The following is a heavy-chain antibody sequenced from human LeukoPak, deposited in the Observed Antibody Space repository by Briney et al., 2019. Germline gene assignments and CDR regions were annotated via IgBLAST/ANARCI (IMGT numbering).Heavy chain of an antibody. CDR1: GFSFSSYA. CDR2: IYSGGST. CDR3: ARAPSNAHFDY. J-gene: IGHJ4*02. D-gene: IGHD3-3*02. V-gene: IGHV3-66*01. Sequence: GGSLRLSCAASGFSFSSYAMSWVRQAPGKGLEWVSLIYSGGSTYYADSVKGRFTISRDNSNNTVYLQMNSLRAEDTAVYYCARAPSNAHFDYWGQGTLVTVSS.